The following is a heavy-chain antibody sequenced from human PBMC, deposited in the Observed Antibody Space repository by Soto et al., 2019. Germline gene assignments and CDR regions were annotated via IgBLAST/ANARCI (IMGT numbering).Heavy chain of an antibody. D-gene: IGHD3-10*01. CDR3: ASYYRLPNQYYGIDV. CDR1: GDSISSNGYY. Sequence: SETLSLTCTVSGDSISSNGYYWSWIRQHPGKGLEWIGYIYYSGSTYYNPSLKSRVTISLDTSKKQFSLKLSSVTAADTAVYYCASYYRLPNQYYGIDVWGQGTMGTVSS. CDR2: IYYSGST. J-gene: IGHJ6*02. V-gene: IGHV4-31*03.